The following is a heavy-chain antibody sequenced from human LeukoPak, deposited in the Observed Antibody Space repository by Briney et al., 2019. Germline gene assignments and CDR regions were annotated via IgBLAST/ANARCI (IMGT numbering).Heavy chain of an antibody. J-gene: IGHJ4*02. D-gene: IGHD3-22*01. V-gene: IGHV3-33*01. CDR2: LWYDGSNE. Sequence: GTSLRLSCAAPGFTFSAYVMHWVRQAPGKGLEWVAILWYDGSNEYYADSVKGRFTMSRDNSKNTLHLQMNSLRAEDTAVYYCARVRADSSGHDIDYWGQGTLVTVSS. CDR1: GFTFSAYV. CDR3: ARVRADSSGHDIDY.